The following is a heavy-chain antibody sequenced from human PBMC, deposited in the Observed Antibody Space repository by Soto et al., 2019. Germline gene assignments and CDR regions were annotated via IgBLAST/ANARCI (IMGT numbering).Heavy chain of an antibody. CDR2: IYYSGST. Sequence: SETLSLTCTVSGGSVSSYYWSWIRQPPGKGLERIGYIYYSGSTNYNPSLKSRVTISVDTSKNQFSLKLSSVTAADTAVYYCARDAYYYGSGSYYYYYYYMDVWGKGTTVTVSS. V-gene: IGHV4-59*02. CDR1: GGSVSSYY. J-gene: IGHJ6*03. D-gene: IGHD3-10*01. CDR3: ARDAYYYGSGSYYYYYYYMDV.